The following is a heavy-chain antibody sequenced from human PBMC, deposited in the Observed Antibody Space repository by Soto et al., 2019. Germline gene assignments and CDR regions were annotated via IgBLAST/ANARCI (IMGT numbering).Heavy chain of an antibody. D-gene: IGHD6-13*01. V-gene: IGHV1-46*01. CDR1: GCTFTSYY. Sequence: SVKVSCKASGCTFTSYYMHWVRQAPGQGLEWMGIINPSGGSTSYAQKFQGRVTITTDTSTSTVYMELSSLRSEDTAEYYCAREECVAADRDMFDSSGQRILVSVS. CDR3: AREECVAADRDMFDS. J-gene: IGHJ5*01. CDR2: INPSGGST.